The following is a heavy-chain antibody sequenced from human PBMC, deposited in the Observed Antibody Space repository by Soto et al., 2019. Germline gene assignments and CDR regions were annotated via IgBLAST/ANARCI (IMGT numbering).Heavy chain of an antibody. CDR3: ARGRYCLTGRCFPNWFDS. V-gene: IGHV4-30-4*01. Sequence: QVHLLESGPGLVKPSQTLSLTCSVSGDSISTVDYFWAWIRQPPGQALEYIGYIYKSTTTYYNPSFESRVAISLDTSKSQFSLNVTSVTAADTAVYFCARGRYCLTGRCFPNWFDSWGQRTLVTVSS. CDR2: IYKSTTT. CDR1: GDSISTVDYF. D-gene: IGHD2-15*01. J-gene: IGHJ5*01.